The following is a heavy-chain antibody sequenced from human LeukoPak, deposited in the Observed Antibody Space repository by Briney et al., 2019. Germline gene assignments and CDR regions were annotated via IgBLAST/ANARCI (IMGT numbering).Heavy chain of an antibody. D-gene: IGHD2-2*01. CDR3: ARGPAPRMWFDS. J-gene: IGHJ5*01. CDR2: VNPSSGGT. CDR1: GYPFTSTAFY. V-gene: IGHV1-2*02. Sequence: ASVKVSCKGSGYPFTSTAFYMHWVRQAPGRGPEWMAWVNPSSGGTNWAQKFQGRVTMTSDAPISTAYMELSGLTSDDTAVYYCARGPAPRMWFDSWGQGTLVTVSS.